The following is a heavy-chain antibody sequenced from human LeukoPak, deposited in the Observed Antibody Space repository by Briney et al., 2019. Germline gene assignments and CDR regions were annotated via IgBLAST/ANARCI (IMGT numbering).Heavy chain of an antibody. V-gene: IGHV4-4*07. Sequence: SETLSPTCTVSGGSISSYYWSWIRQPAGKGLEWIGRIYTTGSTNYNPSLKSRVTMSVDTSKNQFSLKLSSVTAADTAVYYCARDRYYASGTYPDYWGQGTLVTVSS. D-gene: IGHD3-10*01. CDR1: GGSISSYY. CDR3: ARDRYYASGTYPDY. CDR2: IYTTGST. J-gene: IGHJ4*02.